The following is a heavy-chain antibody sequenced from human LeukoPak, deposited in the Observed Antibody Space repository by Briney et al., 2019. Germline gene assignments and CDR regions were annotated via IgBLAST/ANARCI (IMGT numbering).Heavy chain of an antibody. CDR1: GFTVSNNY. Sequence: GGSLRLSCAASGFTVSNNYMSWVRQAPGKGLEWVSVIYSGGSTYSADSVKGRFTISRDNSKNTLYHQMNSLRAEDTAVYYCARDFLGSSGWYRYFDYWGQGTLVTVSS. J-gene: IGHJ4*02. V-gene: IGHV3-53*01. CDR2: IYSGGST. D-gene: IGHD6-19*01. CDR3: ARDFLGSSGWYRYFDY.